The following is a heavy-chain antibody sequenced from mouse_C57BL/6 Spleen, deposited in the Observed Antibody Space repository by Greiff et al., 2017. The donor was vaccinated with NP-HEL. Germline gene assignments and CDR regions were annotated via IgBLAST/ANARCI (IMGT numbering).Heavy chain of an antibody. D-gene: IGHD2-3*01. CDR2: IRNKANGYTT. CDR3: ARYMREIYDGYYDAMGY. J-gene: IGHJ4*01. V-gene: IGHV7-3*01. CDR1: GFTFTDYY. Sequence: EVNVVESGGGLVQPGGSLSLSCAASGFTFTDYYMSWVRQPPGKALEWLGFIRNKANGYTTEYSASVKGRFTISRANSQSILYIQMNALGAEDSATYCCARYMREIYDGYYDAMGYWGQGISVTVSS.